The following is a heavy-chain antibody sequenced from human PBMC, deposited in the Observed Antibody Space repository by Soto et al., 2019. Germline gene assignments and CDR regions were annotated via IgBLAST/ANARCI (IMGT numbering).Heavy chain of an antibody. CDR2: IGTAGDT. D-gene: IGHD3-10*01. V-gene: IGHV3-13*01. CDR1: GFTFSSYD. J-gene: IGHJ6*02. CDR3: ARVAGITMVRGPRDYYYGMDV. Sequence: GGSLRLSCAASGFTFSSYDMHWVRQATGKGLEWVSAIGTAGDTYYPGSVKGRFTISRENAKNSLYLQMNSLRAEDTAVYYCARVAGITMVRGPRDYYYGMDVWGQGTTVTVS.